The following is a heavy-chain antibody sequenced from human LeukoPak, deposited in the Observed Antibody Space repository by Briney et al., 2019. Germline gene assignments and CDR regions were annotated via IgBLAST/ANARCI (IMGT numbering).Heavy chain of an antibody. D-gene: IGHD6-13*01. CDR1: GYSISSGYY. Sequence: PSETLSLTCTVSGYSISSGYYWGWIRQPPGKGLEWIGNIYHSGSTYYNPSLKSRVTISVDTSKNQFSLKLSSVTAADTAAYYCARAFSSSWYLNWFDPWGQGTPVTVSS. CDR2: IYHSGST. J-gene: IGHJ5*02. V-gene: IGHV4-38-2*02. CDR3: ARAFSSSWYLNWFDP.